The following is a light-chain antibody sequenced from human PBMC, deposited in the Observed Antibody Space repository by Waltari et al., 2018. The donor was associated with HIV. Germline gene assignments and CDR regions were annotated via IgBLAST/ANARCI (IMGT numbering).Light chain of an antibody. CDR2: WAS. Sequence: EIVMTESPDSLAFAPGERATINCKASQRCLFFPNSKNRLAWFQQKPGQPPKLLIYWASTRDIGVPDRFSGSESGTDFTLTISTLQAEDVAVYYCQQYYDIPYTFGQGTKLEIK. J-gene: IGKJ2*01. V-gene: IGKV4-1*01. CDR3: QQYYDIPYT. CDR1: QRCLFFPNSKNR.